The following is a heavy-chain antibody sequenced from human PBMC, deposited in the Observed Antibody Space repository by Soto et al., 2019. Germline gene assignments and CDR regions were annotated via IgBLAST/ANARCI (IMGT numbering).Heavy chain of an antibody. J-gene: IGHJ4*02. CDR3: ARRNNPGFDY. CDR2: INHSGST. CDR1: GGSFSGYY. Sequence: PSETLSLTCAVYGGSFSGYYWSWIRQPPGKGLEWIGEINHSGSTNYNPSLKSRVTISVDTSKNQFSLKLSSVTAADTAVYYCARRNNPGFDYWGQGTPVTVSS. V-gene: IGHV4-34*01. D-gene: IGHD1-1*01.